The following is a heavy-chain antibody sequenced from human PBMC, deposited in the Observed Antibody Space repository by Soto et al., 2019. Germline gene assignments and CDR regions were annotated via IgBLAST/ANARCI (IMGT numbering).Heavy chain of an antibody. CDR1: GYTFTSSG. J-gene: IGHJ3*01. V-gene: IGHV1-18*01. CDR3: ARAFFYQGSDSRGYSFDAFDF. CDR2: ISAHTGSS. D-gene: IGHD3-22*01. Sequence: QVQLVQSGAEVKKPGASVKVSCKASGYTFTSSGMSWVRQAPGQGLEWMGWISAHTGSSEYAQRFQGRVTMTTDRSTSTAYIELWSLRSDDTAVYYCARAFFYQGSDSRGYSFDAFDFWGPGTLVTVSS.